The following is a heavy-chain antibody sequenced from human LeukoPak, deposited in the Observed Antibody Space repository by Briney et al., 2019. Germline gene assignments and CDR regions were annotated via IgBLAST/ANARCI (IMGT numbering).Heavy chain of an antibody. Sequence: ASVKVSCKASGYTFTGYYMHWVRQAPGQGLEWMGRINPNSGGTNYAQKFQGRVTMTRDTSISTAYMELSRLRSDDTAVYYCAYDLVVVAATPVWGQGTLVTVS. J-gene: IGHJ4*02. V-gene: IGHV1-2*06. CDR1: GYTFTGYY. CDR3: AYDLVVVAATPV. D-gene: IGHD2-15*01. CDR2: INPNSGGT.